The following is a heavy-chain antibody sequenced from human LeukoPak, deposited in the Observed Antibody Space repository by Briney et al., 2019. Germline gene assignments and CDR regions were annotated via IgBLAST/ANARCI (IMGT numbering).Heavy chain of an antibody. CDR3: AREIYYDFWSGLTRYNWFDP. J-gene: IGHJ5*02. V-gene: IGHV1-18*01. CDR2: ISAYNGNT. D-gene: IGHD3-3*01. Sequence: GASVTVSCKASGYTFTSYGISWVRQAPGQGLEWMGWISAYNGNTNYAQNLQGRVTMTPDTSKSTAYKELRRLRSDDTAVYCCAREIYYDFWSGLTRYNWFDPWGQGTLVTVSS. CDR1: GYTFTSYG.